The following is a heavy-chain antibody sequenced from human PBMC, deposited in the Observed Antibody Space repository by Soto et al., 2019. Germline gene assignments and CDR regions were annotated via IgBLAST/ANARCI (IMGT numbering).Heavy chain of an antibody. V-gene: IGHV3-11*06. D-gene: IGHD3-22*01. Sequence: VQLLESGGGLVQPGGSLRLSCAASGFTFSDYYMSWIRQAPGKGLEWISYISSNSNYKNHADSVRGRFTISRDNAKNSLYLKMNGLRAEDTAVYYCARATGYYHTSGSDSWGQGTLVTVSS. CDR2: ISSNSNYK. CDR1: GFTFSDYY. CDR3: ARATGYYHTSGSDS. J-gene: IGHJ4*02.